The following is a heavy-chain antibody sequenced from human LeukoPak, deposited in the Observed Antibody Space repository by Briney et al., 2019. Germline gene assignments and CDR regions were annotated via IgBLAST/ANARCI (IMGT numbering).Heavy chain of an antibody. CDR3: ARDGPYSNNDY. CDR1: GYTFTNYT. J-gene: IGHJ4*02. V-gene: IGHV1-3*01. Sequence: ASVKVSCKASGYTFTNYTLNWVRQAPGQRLEWMGWINAGNGNTKYSQKFQGRVTITRDTSASTAYMELSSLRSEDTAVYYCARDGPYSNNDYWGQGTLSPSPQ. D-gene: IGHD4-11*01. CDR2: INAGNGNT.